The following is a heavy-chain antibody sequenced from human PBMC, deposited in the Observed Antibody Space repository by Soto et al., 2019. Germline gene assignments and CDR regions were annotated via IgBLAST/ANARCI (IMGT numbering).Heavy chain of an antibody. V-gene: IGHV3-30-3*01. Sequence: GGSLRLSCAASGFTFSSYAMHWVRQAPGKGLEWVAVISYDGSNKYYADSVKGRFTISRDNSKNTLYLQMNSLRAEDTAVYYCARDRLFMTGAVAGYYYYYGMDVWGQGTTVTVSS. CDR3: ARDRLFMTGAVAGYYYYYGMDV. CDR1: GFTFSSYA. CDR2: ISYDGSNK. J-gene: IGHJ6*02. D-gene: IGHD6-19*01.